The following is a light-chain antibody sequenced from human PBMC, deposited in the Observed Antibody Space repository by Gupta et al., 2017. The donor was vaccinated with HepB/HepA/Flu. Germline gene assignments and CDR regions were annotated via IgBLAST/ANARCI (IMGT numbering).Light chain of an antibody. CDR1: SLRSYY. V-gene: IGLV3-19*01. Sequence: SELAQDPAVSVALGQTVRITCQGDSLRSYYASWYQQKPGQAPVLVIYGKNNRPSGIPDRFSGSSSGNTASLTITGAQAEDEADYYCNSRDSSGNLVVFGGGTKLTVL. CDR2: GKN. CDR3: NSRDSSGNLVV. J-gene: IGLJ2*01.